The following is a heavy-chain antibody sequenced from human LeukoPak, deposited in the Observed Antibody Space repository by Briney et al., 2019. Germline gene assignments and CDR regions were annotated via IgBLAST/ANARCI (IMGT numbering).Heavy chain of an antibody. CDR1: GFTFSSYS. V-gene: IGHV3-21*01. D-gene: IGHD3-22*01. Sequence: GGSLRLSCAASGFTFSSYSMNWVRPAPGKGLEWVSSISSSSSYIYYADSVKGRFTISRDNAKNSLYLQMNSLRAEDTAVYYCAISTYYYGSSGYTDYWGQGTLVTVSS. CDR3: AISTYYYGSSGYTDY. J-gene: IGHJ4*02. CDR2: ISSSSSYI.